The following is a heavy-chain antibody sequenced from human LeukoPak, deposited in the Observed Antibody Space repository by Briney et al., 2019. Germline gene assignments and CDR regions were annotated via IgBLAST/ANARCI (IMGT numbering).Heavy chain of an antibody. CDR2: VHSTGAT. CDR3: ARGDTSGATYFDY. V-gene: IGHV4-4*07. Sequence: SETLSLPCTVSGCPLSNYYWHWLRQPAGKGLEWIGRVHSTGATHFNPAFPSRLTMSDAPSKNQSSQKLRSITAADTAIYFSARGDTSGATYFDYWGRGTLVTVSS. D-gene: IGHD1-26*01. CDR1: GCPLSNYY. J-gene: IGHJ4*02.